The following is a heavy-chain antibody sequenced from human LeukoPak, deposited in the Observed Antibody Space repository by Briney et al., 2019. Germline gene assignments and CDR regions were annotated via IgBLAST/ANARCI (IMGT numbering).Heavy chain of an antibody. V-gene: IGHV3-48*03. J-gene: IGHJ6*04. CDR3: AELGITMIGGV. D-gene: IGHD3-10*02. Sequence: PGGSLRLSCAASGFTFSSYEMKWVRQAPGEGLEGVSYISSSGSTIYYADSVKDRFTISRDNAKNSLYLQMNSPRAEDTAVYYCAELGITMIGGVWGKGTTVTISS. CDR2: ISSSGSTI. CDR1: GFTFSSYE.